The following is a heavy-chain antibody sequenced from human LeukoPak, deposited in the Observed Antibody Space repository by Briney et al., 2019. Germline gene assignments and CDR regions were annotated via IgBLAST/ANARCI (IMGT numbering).Heavy chain of an antibody. D-gene: IGHD3-9*01. V-gene: IGHV3-11*04. Sequence: GGSLRLSCSASGFIFSDYFMSWVRQAPGKGLEWVSYISSSSSTIYYADSVKGRFTISRDNAKNSLYLQMNSLRAEDTAVYYCARGAHGARPLPVLRYFDWLLRNPDYWGQGTLVTVSS. CDR2: ISSSSSTI. J-gene: IGHJ4*02. CDR1: GFIFSDYF. CDR3: ARGAHGARPLPVLRYFDWLLRNPDY.